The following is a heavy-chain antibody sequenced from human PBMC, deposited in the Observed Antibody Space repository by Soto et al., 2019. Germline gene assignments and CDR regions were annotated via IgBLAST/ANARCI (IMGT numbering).Heavy chain of an antibody. D-gene: IGHD5-12*01. CDR2: ISPYSGNT. CDR3: SRVDKYVIITPRHV. Sequence: QVQLVQSGDEVRKPGSSVKVSCKASGYIFVNYGIAWVRQAPGQGLEWMGWISPYSGNTHYASKVQGRLTMTTDTSTRTAYMDLGSLTSDATALYYCSRVDKYVIITPRHVWGHGTTVTVSS. J-gene: IGHJ6*02. CDR1: GYIFVNYG. V-gene: IGHV1-18*01.